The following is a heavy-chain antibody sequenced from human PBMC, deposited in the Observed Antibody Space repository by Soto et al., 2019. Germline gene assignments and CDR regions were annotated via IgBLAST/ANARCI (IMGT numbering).Heavy chain of an antibody. D-gene: IGHD4-17*01. J-gene: IGHJ5*01. CDR3: AQEGNCGDYAGENLFGF. V-gene: IGHV3-74*02. CDR1: GFTFFAYW. Sequence: EVQLVESGGGLVQPGGSLRLSCAASGFTFFAYWIHWVRQVPGKGLVWVSRINSDGSDTSYADSVRGRFTISRDNSKNTVYLQMHSLTAEDKAVYYCAQEGNCGDYAGENLFGFWCQGRLVTVAS. CDR2: INSDGSDT.